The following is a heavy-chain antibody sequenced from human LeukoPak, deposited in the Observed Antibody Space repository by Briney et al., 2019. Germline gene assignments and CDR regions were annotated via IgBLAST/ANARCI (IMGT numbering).Heavy chain of an antibody. V-gene: IGHV3-23*01. CDR3: AKKYYYDSSGYHFDY. J-gene: IGHJ4*02. D-gene: IGHD3-22*01. Sequence: PGGSLRLSCAASGFTFSSYAMSWVRQAPGKRLEWVSAISGTGVSTYYTDSVKGRFTISRDNSKTTLYLQMNSLRVEDTAVYYCAKKYYYDSSGYHFDYWGQGTLVTVSS. CDR1: GFTFSSYA. CDR2: ISGTGVST.